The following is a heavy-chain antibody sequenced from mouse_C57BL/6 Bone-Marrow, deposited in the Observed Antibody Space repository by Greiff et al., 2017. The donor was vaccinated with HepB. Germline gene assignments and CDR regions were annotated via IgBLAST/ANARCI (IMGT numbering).Heavy chain of an antibody. D-gene: IGHD1-1*01. CDR2: INPSSGYT. CDR1: GYTFTSYT. CDR3: AKEDPIYYYGSSPFAY. J-gene: IGHJ3*01. V-gene: IGHV1-4*01. Sequence: VQLVESGAELARPGASVKMSCKASGYTFTSYTMHWVKQRPGQGLEWIGYINPSSGYTKYNQKFKDKATLTADKSSSTAYMQLSSLTSEDSAVYYCAKEDPIYYYGSSPFAYWGQGTLVTVSA.